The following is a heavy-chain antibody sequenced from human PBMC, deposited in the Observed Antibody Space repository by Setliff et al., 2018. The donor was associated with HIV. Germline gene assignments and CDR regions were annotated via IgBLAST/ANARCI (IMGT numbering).Heavy chain of an antibody. J-gene: IGHJ3*02. CDR1: GGSFRGDF. D-gene: IGHD3-10*01. Sequence: SETLSLTCAVSGGSFRGDFWSWIRQPPEKGLEWIGEINHAGTTNYNPSLESRVTMSVDTSNNQFSLKVNSVAAADTAVYYCTRRSYYYDAYDMWGQGTMVTVSS. CDR3: TRRSYYYDAYDM. V-gene: IGHV4-34*01. CDR2: INHAGTT.